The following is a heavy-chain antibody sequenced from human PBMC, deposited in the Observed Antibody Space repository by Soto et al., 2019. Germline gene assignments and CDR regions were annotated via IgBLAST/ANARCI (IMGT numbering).Heavy chain of an antibody. CDR2: IDWDDDK. CDR1: GFSLSTSGMC. D-gene: IGHD3-9*01. V-gene: IGHV2-5*08. CDR3: AHKGPEDWPLDY. J-gene: IGHJ4*02. Sequence: SGPTLVNPTQTLTLTCTFSGFSLSTSGMCVSWIRQPPGKALEWLALIDWDDDKRYSPSLRSRLTITKDTSKNQVVLTMTNMDPMDTGTYYCAHKGPEDWPLDYWGQGTLVTVSS.